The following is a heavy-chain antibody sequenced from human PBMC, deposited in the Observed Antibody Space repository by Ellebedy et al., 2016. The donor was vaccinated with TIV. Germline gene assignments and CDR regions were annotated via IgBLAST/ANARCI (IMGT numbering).Heavy chain of an antibody. Sequence: SETLSLTXTVSGASISSSSYYWAWIRQPPGQGLEWLGSVYYRGNTQYNPSLNNRLSLSVDTSKNLFSLTLTSLTAADTALYYCSRGRPRGYETTNFDDWGQGTLVTVAS. V-gene: IGHV4-39*07. D-gene: IGHD5-12*01. CDR3: SRGRPRGYETTNFDD. J-gene: IGHJ4*02. CDR1: GASISSSSYY. CDR2: VYYRGNT.